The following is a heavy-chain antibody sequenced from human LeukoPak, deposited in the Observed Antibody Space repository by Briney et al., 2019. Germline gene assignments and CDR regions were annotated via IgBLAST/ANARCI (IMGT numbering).Heavy chain of an antibody. Sequence: GGSLRLSRAASGFTFNNYDMSWVRQAPGKGLEWVSGLGGSGGSINYADSVKGRFTISRDNSKNTLYLQMNSLRAEDTAVYWCAKGVDGYCSSDSCYAYDCWGQGTLVTVSS. J-gene: IGHJ4*02. CDR3: AKGVDGYCSSDSCYAYDC. CDR1: GFTFNNYD. CDR2: LGGSGGSI. V-gene: IGHV3-23*01. D-gene: IGHD2-2*01.